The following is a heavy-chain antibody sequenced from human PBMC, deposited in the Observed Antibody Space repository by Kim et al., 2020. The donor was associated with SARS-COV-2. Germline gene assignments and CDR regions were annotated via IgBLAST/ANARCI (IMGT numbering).Heavy chain of an antibody. Sequence: SETLSLTCTVSGGSLSSSSYYWGWIRQPPGKGLECIGTAYYSGNTYYNPSLKSRVTISVDTSKNQSSLKLGSVTAADTAVYYCARHQRYSSVWYVAFYY. CDR1: GGSLSSSSYY. D-gene: IGHD6-19*01. J-gene: IGHJ6*01. V-gene: IGHV4-39*01. CDR3: ARHQRYSSVWYVAFYY. CDR2: AYYSGNT.